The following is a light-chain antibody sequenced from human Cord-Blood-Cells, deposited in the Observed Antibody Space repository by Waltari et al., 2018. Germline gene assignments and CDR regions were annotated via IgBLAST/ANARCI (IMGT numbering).Light chain of an antibody. Sequence: QSALTQPASVSGSPGQSITISCTGTSSDVGSYHLVSWYQQHPGKAPKLMIYEGSKRPSGVSNRFSGSKSGNTASLTISGLQAEDEADYYCCSYAGSSTLFGGGTKLTVL. CDR3: CSYAGSSTL. V-gene: IGLV2-23*01. J-gene: IGLJ2*01. CDR2: EGS. CDR1: SSDVGSYHL.